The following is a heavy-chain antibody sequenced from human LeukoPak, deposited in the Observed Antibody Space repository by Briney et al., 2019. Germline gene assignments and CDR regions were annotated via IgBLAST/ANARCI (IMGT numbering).Heavy chain of an antibody. V-gene: IGHV1-2*02. Sequence: ASVKVSCKASGYTFTGYYMHWMRQAPGQGLEWMGWINPNSGGTNYAQKFQGRVTMTRDTSISTAYMELSRLRSDDTAVYYCARVMYYYDSSGYLGYWGQGTLVTVSS. CDR3: ARVMYYYDSSGYLGY. CDR2: INPNSGGT. CDR1: GYTFTGYY. J-gene: IGHJ4*02. D-gene: IGHD3-22*01.